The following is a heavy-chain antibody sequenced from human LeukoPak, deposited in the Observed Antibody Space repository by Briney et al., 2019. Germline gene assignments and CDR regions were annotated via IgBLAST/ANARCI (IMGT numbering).Heavy chain of an antibody. CDR3: ARGPELEYSSSSDAFDI. V-gene: IGHV4-38-2*02. J-gene: IGHJ3*02. D-gene: IGHD6-6*01. Sequence: SETLSLTCTVSGYPISSGYYWGWIRQPPGKGLEWIGSIYHSGSTYYNPSLKSRVTISVDTSKNQFSLKLSSVTAADTAVYYCARGPELEYSSSSDAFDIWGQGTMVTVSS. CDR2: IYHSGST. CDR1: GYPISSGYY.